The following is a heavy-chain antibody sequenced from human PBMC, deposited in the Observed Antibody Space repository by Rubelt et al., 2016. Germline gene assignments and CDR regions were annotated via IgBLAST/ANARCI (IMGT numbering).Heavy chain of an antibody. V-gene: IGHV1-18*01. CDR2: ISAYNGNT. D-gene: IGHD1-26*01. J-gene: IGHJ4*02. CDR3: AGSSGSYYSLDY. Sequence: QVQLVQSGAEVKKPGASVKVSCKASGYTFTSYGISWVRQAPGQGLEWMGWISAYNGNTNYEQKFQGRGTSTADESTSTAYMELSRLRADDTAVYYCAGSSGSYYSLDYWGQGTLVTVSS. CDR1: GYTFTSYG.